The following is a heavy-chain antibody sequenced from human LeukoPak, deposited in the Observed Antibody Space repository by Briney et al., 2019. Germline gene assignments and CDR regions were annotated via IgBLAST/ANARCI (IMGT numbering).Heavy chain of an antibody. CDR2: ISWNSGSI. V-gene: IGHV3-9*01. D-gene: IGHD3-9*01. CDR1: GFTFDDYA. Sequence: GRSLRLSCAASGFTFDDYAMHWVRQAPGKGLEGVSGISWNSGSIGYADSVKGRFTISRDNAKNSLYLQMNSLRAEDTALYYCAKDSYDILTGFDYWGQGTLVTVSS. CDR3: AKDSYDILTGFDY. J-gene: IGHJ4*02.